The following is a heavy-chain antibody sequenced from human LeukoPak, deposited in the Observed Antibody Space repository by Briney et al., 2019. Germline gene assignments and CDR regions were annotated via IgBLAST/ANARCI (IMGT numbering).Heavy chain of an antibody. CDR1: GYSFTSYW. Sequence: GESLKISCKGSGYSFTSYWIGWVRQMPGKGLEWMGIIYPGDSDTRYSPSFQGQVTISADKSINTAYLQWSSLKASDTAMYYCARQSLVGGSGSYFPRHWGQGTLVTVSS. V-gene: IGHV5-51*01. CDR2: IYPGDSDT. CDR3: ARQSLVGGSGSYFPRH. D-gene: IGHD3-10*01. J-gene: IGHJ4*02.